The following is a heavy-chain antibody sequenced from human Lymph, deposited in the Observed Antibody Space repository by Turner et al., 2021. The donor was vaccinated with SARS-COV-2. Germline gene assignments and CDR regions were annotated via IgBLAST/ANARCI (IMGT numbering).Heavy chain of an antibody. CDR2: MNQNSGNT. D-gene: IGHD1-26*01. CDR3: TIGRYSGGGMDV. V-gene: IGHV1-8*02. J-gene: IGHJ6*02. CDR1: RYTFTSYD. Sequence: VQLVTSGSEVKKHGASVKVPCKAPRYTFTSYDINRVRKATGQGLECMGWMNQNSGNTCYAQKFQGKISMTRYTSISTAETELISLISEDTAVYNCTIGRYSGGGMDVWGQGTTVTVSS.